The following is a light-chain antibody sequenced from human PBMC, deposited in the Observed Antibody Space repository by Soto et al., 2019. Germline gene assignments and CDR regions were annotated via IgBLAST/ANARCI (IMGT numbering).Light chain of an antibody. CDR3: QQYGSSPWT. CDR2: GAS. J-gene: IGKJ1*01. Sequence: VMTQSPATLSVSPGERATLSCWASETVATNLAWYQQKPGQAPRLLISGASTRAAGISDRFRGSGSGTEFTLTISSLRSEDCAVYYCQQYGSSPWTSGQGTKVEIK. CDR1: ETVATN. V-gene: IGKV3-15*01.